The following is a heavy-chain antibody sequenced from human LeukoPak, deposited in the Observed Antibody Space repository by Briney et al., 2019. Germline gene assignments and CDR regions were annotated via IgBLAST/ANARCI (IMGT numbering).Heavy chain of an antibody. CDR2: VST. V-gene: IGHV4-39*01. J-gene: IGHJ4*02. D-gene: IGHD5-18*01. Sequence: PSETLSLTCTVSGGSNSSSSHYWGWIRQPPGKGLEWIGVSTYYNPSLKNRVTISRDTSKNQFSLKLSSVTAADTAIYYCARAGYSYGIISYFDSWGQGTLVTVSS. CDR3: ARAGYSYGIISYFDS. CDR1: GGSNSSSSHY.